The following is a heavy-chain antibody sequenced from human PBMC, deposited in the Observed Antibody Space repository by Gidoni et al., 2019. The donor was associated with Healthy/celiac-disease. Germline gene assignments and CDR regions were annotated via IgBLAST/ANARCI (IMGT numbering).Heavy chain of an antibody. Sequence: GSIGYADSVKGRFTISRDNAKNSLYLQMNSLRAEDTALYYCAKSYPSGTFDYWGQGTLVTVSS. D-gene: IGHD6-13*01. J-gene: IGHJ4*02. V-gene: IGHV3-9*01. CDR2: GSI. CDR3: AKSYPSGTFDY.